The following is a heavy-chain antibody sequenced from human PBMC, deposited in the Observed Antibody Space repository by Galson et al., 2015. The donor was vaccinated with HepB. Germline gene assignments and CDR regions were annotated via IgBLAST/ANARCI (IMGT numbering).Heavy chain of an antibody. CDR1: GFSFSTYA. V-gene: IGHV3-23*01. CDR2: ISYSGDNT. Sequence: LRLSCAASGFSFSTYAISWVRQAPGKGLEWVSVISYSGDNTYYADSVKGRFTISRDNSKNTLYLQMNRLRAEDTAVYYCAKGSGYCRGGSCLNWFDPWGQGTLVMVFS. CDR3: AKGSGYCRGGSCLNWFDP. J-gene: IGHJ5*02. D-gene: IGHD2-15*01.